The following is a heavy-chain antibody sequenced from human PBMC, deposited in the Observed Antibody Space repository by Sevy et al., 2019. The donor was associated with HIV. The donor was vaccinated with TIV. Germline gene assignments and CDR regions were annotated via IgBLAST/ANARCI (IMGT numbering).Heavy chain of an antibody. D-gene: IGHD3-3*01. CDR2: IYYSGST. Sequence: SETLSLTCTVSGGSISSSSYYWGWIRQPPGKGLEWIGSIYYSGSTYYNPSLKSRVTISVDTSKNQFSLKLSSVTAADTAVYYCAGGYYDFWSGYVRESRGWFDPWGQGTLVIVSS. CDR1: GGSISSSSYY. J-gene: IGHJ5*02. CDR3: AGGYYDFWSGYVRESRGWFDP. V-gene: IGHV4-39*01.